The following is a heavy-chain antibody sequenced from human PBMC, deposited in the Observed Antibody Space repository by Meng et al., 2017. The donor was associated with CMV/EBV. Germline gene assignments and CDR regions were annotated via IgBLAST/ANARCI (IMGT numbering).Heavy chain of an antibody. CDR2: IRYDGSNK. D-gene: IGHD2-2*02. J-gene: IGHJ6*02. CDR1: GFTFSSYG. V-gene: IGHV3-30*02. Sequence: GGSLRLSCAASGFTFSSYGMHWVRQAPGKGLEWVAFIRYDGSNKYYADSVKGRFTISRDNSKNTLYLQMNSLRAEDTAVYYCAKDQMDIVVVPAAITPYYYGMDVWGQGTTVTVSS. CDR3: AKDQMDIVVVPAAITPYYYGMDV.